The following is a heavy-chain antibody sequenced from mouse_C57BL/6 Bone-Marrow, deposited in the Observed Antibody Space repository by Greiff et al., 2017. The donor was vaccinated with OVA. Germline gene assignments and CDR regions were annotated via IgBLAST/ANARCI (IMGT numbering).Heavy chain of an antibody. V-gene: IGHV5-17*01. CDR2: ISSGSSTI. CDR1: GFTFSDYG. Sequence: EVHLVESGGGLVKPGGSLKLSCAASGFTFSDYGMHWVRQAPEQGLEWVAYISSGSSTIYYADTVKGRVTISRDNAKNTLFMQMTSLRSEDTAMYYCARINYWYFEFWGTGTTVTVSA. CDR3: ARINYWYFEF. J-gene: IGHJ1*03.